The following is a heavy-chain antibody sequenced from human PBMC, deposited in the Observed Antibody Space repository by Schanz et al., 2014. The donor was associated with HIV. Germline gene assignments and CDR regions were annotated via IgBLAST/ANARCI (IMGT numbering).Heavy chain of an antibody. D-gene: IGHD3-3*01. V-gene: IGHV3-30*03. CDR1: GFTFSSYG. CDR2: ISYDGSDK. Sequence: QVQMVESGGGVVQPGRSLRLSCAASGFTFSSYGMHWVRQAPGKGLEWVAVISYDGSDKYYADSVKGRFTISRDNSKNTLYLQMNSLRADDTAVYYCAREANLEWLFVVDVWGRGTTVTVSS. CDR3: AREANLEWLFVVDV. J-gene: IGHJ6*02.